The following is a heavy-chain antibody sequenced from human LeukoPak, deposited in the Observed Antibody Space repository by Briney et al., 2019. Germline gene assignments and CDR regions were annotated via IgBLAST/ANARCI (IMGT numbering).Heavy chain of an antibody. J-gene: IGHJ4*02. CDR2: ISWNSGSI. CDR3: AKDRQNDFDY. CDR1: GFTFDDYT. Sequence: GGSLRLSCAASGFTFDDYTMHWVRQAPGKGLEWVSGISWNSGSIGYADSVKGRFTISRDNAKNSLYLQMNSLRGDDTALYYCAKDRQNDFDYWGQGTLVTVSS. V-gene: IGHV3-9*01. D-gene: IGHD2/OR15-2a*01.